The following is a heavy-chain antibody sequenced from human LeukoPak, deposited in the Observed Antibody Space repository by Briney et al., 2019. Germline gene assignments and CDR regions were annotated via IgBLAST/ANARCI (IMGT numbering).Heavy chain of an antibody. Sequence: GGSLRLSCSASGFTFSTYAINWVRQAPGKGLEWVAVVSYDGSNKYYADSVKGRFTISRDNSKNTLYLQMNSLRAEDTAVYYCAKDGRDYYDSSGYYGYWGQGTLVTVSS. J-gene: IGHJ4*02. CDR2: VSYDGSNK. D-gene: IGHD3-22*01. CDR3: AKDGRDYYDSSGYYGY. CDR1: GFTFSTYA. V-gene: IGHV3-30*04.